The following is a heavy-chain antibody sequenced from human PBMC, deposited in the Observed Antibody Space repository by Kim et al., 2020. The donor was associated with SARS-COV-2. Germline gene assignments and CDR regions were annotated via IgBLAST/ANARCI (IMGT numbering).Heavy chain of an antibody. V-gene: IGHV3-23*01. Sequence: GGSLRLSCGASGFTFDDSAMTWVRQSPGKGLEWVSAISCSGGSTYYADSVKGRFTVSRDNSKNTLFLQMNSLRAEDTAVYYCAKDSAFSSICHRGFD. J-gene: IGHJ4*01. CDR1: GFTFDDSA. CDR2: ISCSGGST. CDR3: AKDSAFSSICHRGFD. D-gene: IGHD6-13*01.